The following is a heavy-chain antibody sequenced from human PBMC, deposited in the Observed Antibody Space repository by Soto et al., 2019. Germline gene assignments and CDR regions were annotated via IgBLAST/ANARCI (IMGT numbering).Heavy chain of an antibody. J-gene: IGHJ4*02. Sequence: QITLKESGPTLVKPTQTLTLTCTFSGFSLSTSGVGVGWIRQPPGKAREWLTFIYWDDDKRHSPFLKSRLTITKDTSKNQVVLTMTNMDPVDTATYYCALLVVAGITYYFASWGQGTLVTVSS. CDR2: IYWDDDK. CDR3: ALLVVAGITYYFAS. D-gene: IGHD2-15*01. CDR1: GFSLSTSGVG. V-gene: IGHV2-5*02.